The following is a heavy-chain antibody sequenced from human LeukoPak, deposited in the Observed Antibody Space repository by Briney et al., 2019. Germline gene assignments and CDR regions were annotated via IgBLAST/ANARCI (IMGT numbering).Heavy chain of an antibody. V-gene: IGHV1-46*01. CDR2: INPSGGNT. CDR1: GYTFTTYY. D-gene: IGHD6-13*01. Sequence: ASVKVSCKASGYTFTTYYMHWVRQAPGQGHVWMVIINPSGGNTRFAQKFQGRVAMTRDTSTSTVYMEVSSLRSDDTAVYYCARDLGAAAGSGVDYWGQGTLVTVSS. J-gene: IGHJ4*02. CDR3: ARDLGAAAGSGVDY.